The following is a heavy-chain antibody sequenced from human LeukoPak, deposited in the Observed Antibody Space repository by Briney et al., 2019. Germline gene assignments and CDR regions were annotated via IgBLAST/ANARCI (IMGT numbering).Heavy chain of an antibody. J-gene: IGHJ4*02. V-gene: IGHV4-4*07. CDR2: IYTSGST. D-gene: IGHD6-13*01. CDR3: ARDRSSSSWYSGASDY. CDR1: GGSISSYY. Sequence: SETLSLTCTVSGGSISSYYWRWIRQPAGKGLEWIGRIYTSGSTNYNPSLKSRVTMSVDTSKNQFSLKLSSVTAADTAVYYCARDRSSSSWYSGASDYWGQGTLVTVSS.